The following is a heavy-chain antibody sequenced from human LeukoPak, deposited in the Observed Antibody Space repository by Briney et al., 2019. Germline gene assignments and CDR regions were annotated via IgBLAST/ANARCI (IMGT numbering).Heavy chain of an antibody. CDR2: IFHSGSA. J-gene: IGHJ4*02. CDR3: ARGWDCSITSCYAIDY. CDR1: GYSISSGYY. Sequence: SETLSLTCAVSGYSISSGYYWGWIRQPPGKGLEGIGSIFHSGSAYYNPSLKSRVTISIDTSKNQFSLKLSSVAAADTAVYYCARGWDCSITSCYAIDYWGQGTLVTVSS. D-gene: IGHD2-2*01. V-gene: IGHV4-38-2*01.